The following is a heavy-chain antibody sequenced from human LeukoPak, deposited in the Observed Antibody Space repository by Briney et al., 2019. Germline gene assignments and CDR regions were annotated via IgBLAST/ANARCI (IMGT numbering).Heavy chain of an antibody. CDR3: AKPSITGTTNPYYYGMDV. J-gene: IGHJ6*02. Sequence: GASVKVSCKASGYTFTGYYMHWVRQAPGQGLEWMGWINPNSGGTNYAQKFQGRVTMTRDTSTSTVYMELSSLRSEDTAVYYCAKPSITGTTNPYYYGMDVWGQGTTVTISS. CDR1: GYTFTGYY. V-gene: IGHV1-2*02. D-gene: IGHD1-7*01. CDR2: INPNSGGT.